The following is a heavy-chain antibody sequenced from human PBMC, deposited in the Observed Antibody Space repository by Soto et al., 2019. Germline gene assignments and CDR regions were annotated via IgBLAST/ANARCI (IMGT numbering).Heavy chain of an antibody. D-gene: IGHD2-2*01. CDR1: GYTFTGYY. CDR2: INPNSGGT. J-gene: IGHJ4*02. CDR3: ASDPSVPPRYYFDN. Sequence: ASVKVSCKASGYTFTGYYMHWVRQAPGQGLEWMGWINPNSGGTNYAQKFQGRVTMTRDTSISTAYMALTRRRSDDTAVYYCASDPSVPPRYYFDNWGQGTLVTVSS. V-gene: IGHV1-2*02.